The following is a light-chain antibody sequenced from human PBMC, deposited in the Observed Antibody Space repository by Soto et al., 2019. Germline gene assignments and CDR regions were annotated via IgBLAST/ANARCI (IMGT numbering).Light chain of an antibody. CDR1: SSDVGAYNY. V-gene: IGLV2-11*01. CDR2: DVG. J-gene: IGLJ1*01. CDR3: CSYAGRYV. Sequence: QLVLTQPPSVSGSPGQSVTISCTGTSSDVGAYNYVSWYQQHPGKAPKLMIYDVGKRPSGVPDRFSGSKSGNTASLTISGLQAEDEADYYCCSYAGRYVFGTGTKLTVL.